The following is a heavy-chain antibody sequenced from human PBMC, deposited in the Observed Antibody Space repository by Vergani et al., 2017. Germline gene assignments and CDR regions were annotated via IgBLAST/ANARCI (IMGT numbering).Heavy chain of an antibody. CDR1: GYSFTSYW. V-gene: IGHV5-51*01. Sequence: EVQLVQSGAEVKKPGESLKISCTGSGYSFTSYWIGWVRQMPGKGLEWMGIIYPGNSDTRYSPSFQGQVTISADKSISTAYLQWSSLKASDTAMYYCARLAYCSGGSCYSFDYWGQGTLVTVSS. J-gene: IGHJ4*02. CDR2: IYPGNSDT. CDR3: ARLAYCSGGSCYSFDY. D-gene: IGHD2-15*01.